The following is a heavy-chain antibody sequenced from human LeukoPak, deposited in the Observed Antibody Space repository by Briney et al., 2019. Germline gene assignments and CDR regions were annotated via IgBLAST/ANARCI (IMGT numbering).Heavy chain of an antibody. D-gene: IGHD3-10*01. Sequence: PGRSLRLSRAASGFSFSSFAMHWVRQAPGKGLEWVTIISSDGNKKSYANSVKGRFTLSRDNSKNTLYLQMDSLRAEDTAVYYCAKLDGSGSYYYFDYWGQGTLVTVSS. V-gene: IGHV3-30*04. J-gene: IGHJ4*02. CDR1: GFSFSSFA. CDR2: ISSDGNKK. CDR3: AKLDGSGSYYYFDY.